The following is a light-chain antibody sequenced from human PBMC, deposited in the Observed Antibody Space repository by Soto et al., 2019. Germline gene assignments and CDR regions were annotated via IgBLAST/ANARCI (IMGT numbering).Light chain of an antibody. J-gene: IGKJ1*01. V-gene: IGKV3-15*01. CDR1: QTISSN. CDR3: QQYRSWPRT. Sequence: EIVMTQSPATLSVSPGDRATLSCRASQTISSNLAWYQQKPGQAPRLLMYGASTRATGLPARFSGRGSGTEFTLTISNVRPEDFAVYYCQQYRSWPRTFGQGTKVDIK. CDR2: GAS.